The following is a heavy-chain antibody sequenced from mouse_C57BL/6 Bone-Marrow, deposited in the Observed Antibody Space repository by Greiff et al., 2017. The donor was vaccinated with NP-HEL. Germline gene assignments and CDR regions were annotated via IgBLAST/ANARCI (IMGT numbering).Heavy chain of an antibody. CDR1: GYTFTDYE. V-gene: IGHV1-15*01. CDR2: IDPETGGT. J-gene: IGHJ2*01. D-gene: IGHD1-1*01. CDR3: TWAGSSYCDY. Sequence: QVQLQQSGAELVRPGASVTLSCKASGYTFTDYEMHWVKQTPVHGLEWIGAIDPETGGTAYNQKFKGKAILTADKSSSTAYMELRSLTSEDSAVYYCTWAGSSYCDYWGQGTTLTVSS.